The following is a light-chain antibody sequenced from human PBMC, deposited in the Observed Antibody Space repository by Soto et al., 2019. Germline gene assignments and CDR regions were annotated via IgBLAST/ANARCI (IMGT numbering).Light chain of an antibody. Sequence: QSVLTQPPSVSAAPGQKVTISCSGSSSNLGNNNVFWFQHLPGTAPKLLIYDNNKRPSGIPDRFSGSKSGTSATLGVAGLQTGDEADYYCGAWDDSLSVVVLGGGTKLTVL. V-gene: IGLV1-51*01. CDR3: GAWDDSLSVVV. J-gene: IGLJ3*02. CDR2: DNN. CDR1: SSNLGNNN.